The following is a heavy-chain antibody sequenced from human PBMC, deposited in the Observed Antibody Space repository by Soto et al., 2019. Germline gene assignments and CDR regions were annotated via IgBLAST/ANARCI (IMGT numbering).Heavy chain of an antibody. CDR1: GFTFRTYA. CDR3: ARDSQAGYSYGSLDL. CDR2: ISYDGTNK. J-gene: IGHJ4*02. V-gene: IGHV3-30-3*01. Sequence: GGSLRLSCAASGFTFRTYAMHWVRQAPGKGLEWVALISYDGTNKYYADSVKGRITISRDNSKHTLYLQMNSLRPEDTAVYYCARDSQAGYSYGSLDLWGQGTLVTVSS. D-gene: IGHD5-18*01.